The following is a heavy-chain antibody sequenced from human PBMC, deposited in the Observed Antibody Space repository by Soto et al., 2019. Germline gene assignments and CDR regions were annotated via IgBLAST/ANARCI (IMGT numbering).Heavy chain of an antibody. CDR1: GGTFSSYA. Sequence: QVQLVQSGAEVKKPGSSVKVSCKASGGTFSSYAISWVRQAPGQGLGWMGGNIPIFGTANYAQKFQGRVTITADAATITAYMELSSLRSEDTAVYYCARHLRAEWFGELGLNYYYFMDVWGQGTTVTVSS. CDR2: NIPIFGTA. D-gene: IGHD3-10*01. J-gene: IGHJ6*02. V-gene: IGHV1-69*01. CDR3: ARHLRAEWFGELGLNYYYFMDV.